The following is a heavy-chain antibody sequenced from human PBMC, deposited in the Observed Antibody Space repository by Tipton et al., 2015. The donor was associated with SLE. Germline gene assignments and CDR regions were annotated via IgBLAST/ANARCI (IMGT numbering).Heavy chain of an antibody. Sequence: TLSLTCAVYGGSFSGYYWSWIRQPPGKGLEWIGYSHYSGSTNYNTPLKIRVTISVDTSKNQISLKLSSVTAAGTAVYYCARGHIRGRCPGYWGQGTLVTVSS. CDR1: GGSFSGYY. CDR3: ARGHIRGRCPGY. V-gene: IGHV4-59*01. D-gene: IGHD2-8*01. CDR2: SHYSGST. J-gene: IGHJ4*02.